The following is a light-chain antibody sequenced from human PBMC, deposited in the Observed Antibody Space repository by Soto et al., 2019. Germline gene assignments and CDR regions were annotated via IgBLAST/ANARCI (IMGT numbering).Light chain of an antibody. V-gene: IGKV3-20*01. CDR1: QSIRSNY. Sequence: EIVFTQAPGTLSLSPGERPTLSCRGSQSIRSNYLAWYQQKHGQGPRXXIYGAFSRATGIPDRFSGSGSGTDLTITISRLEPEDFEVYDGQQYGSSPVTFGQGTKVDIK. J-gene: IGKJ1*01. CDR2: GAF. CDR3: QQYGSSPVT.